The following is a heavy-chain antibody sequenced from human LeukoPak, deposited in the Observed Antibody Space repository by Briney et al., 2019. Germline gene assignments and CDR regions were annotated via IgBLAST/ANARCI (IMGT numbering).Heavy chain of an antibody. CDR1: GFTLSSYA. V-gene: IGHV3-23*01. J-gene: IGHJ4*02. CDR2: MSASGGTT. Sequence: PGGSLRLSCAAAGFTLSSYAMNWVRQTPGAGLEWVSGMSASGGTTYAASVKGRFTISRDTSKNTLYLQMDALSAEDTAIYFCAKEIGRDDYNRCDYWGQGTPVTVSS. CDR3: AKEIGRDDYNRCDY. D-gene: IGHD5-24*01.